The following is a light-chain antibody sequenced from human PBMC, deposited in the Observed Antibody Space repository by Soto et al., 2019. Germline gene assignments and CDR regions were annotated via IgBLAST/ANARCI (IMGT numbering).Light chain of an antibody. CDR1: DSDVGGHSH. CDR2: EVS. CDR3: CSYVAGDSWV. J-gene: IGLJ3*02. V-gene: IGLV2-8*01. Sequence: QSALTQPPSASGSPGQAVTISCTGSDSDVGGHSHVSWYQQHPGEAHKLMIYEVSKRPSGVPDRFSGSKSGNTASLIVSGLKADEEADYYCCSYVAGDSWVFGGGTQLTVL.